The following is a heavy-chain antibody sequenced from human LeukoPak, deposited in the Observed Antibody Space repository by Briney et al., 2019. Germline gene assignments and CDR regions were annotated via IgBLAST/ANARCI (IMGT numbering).Heavy chain of an antibody. CDR1: GYTFTGYY. CDR3: ARGRLAYCGGDCYSRNWFDP. J-gene: IGHJ5*02. CDR2: INPNSGGT. V-gene: IGHV1-2*02. Sequence: ASVTVSCKASGYTFTGYYMHWVQQAPGQGLEWMGWINPNSGGTNYAQKFQGRVTMTRDTSISTAYMELSRLRSDDTAVYYCARGRLAYCGGDCYSRNWFDPWGQGTLVTVSS. D-gene: IGHD2-21*02.